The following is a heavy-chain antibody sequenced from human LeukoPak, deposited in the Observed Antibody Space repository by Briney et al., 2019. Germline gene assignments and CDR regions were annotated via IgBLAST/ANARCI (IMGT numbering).Heavy chain of an antibody. D-gene: IGHD3-9*01. Sequence: GASVKVSCKASGYTFTGYYMHWVRQAPGQGLERMGWINPSSGGTNYAQKFQGWVTMTRDTSVSTAYMEMNRLRSDDTAVYYCARDGRAYYDILTGYYHFDYWGQGTLVTVSS. J-gene: IGHJ4*02. CDR3: ARDGRAYYDILTGYYHFDY. V-gene: IGHV1-2*04. CDR1: GYTFTGYY. CDR2: INPSSGGT.